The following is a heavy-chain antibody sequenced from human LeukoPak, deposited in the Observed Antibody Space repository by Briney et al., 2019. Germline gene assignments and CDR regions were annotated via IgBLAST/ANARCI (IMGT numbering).Heavy chain of an antibody. CDR2: IYYSGST. V-gene: IGHV4-39*07. CDR3: ARGGDKHDYVWGSNRHRDAFEI. J-gene: IGHJ3*02. CDR1: GGAITSGPYY. Sequence: SETLSLTCTVSGGAITSGPYYWGWIRQPPGKGLEWIGTIYYSGSTYYNPSLKSRVTISVDTSKNQFSLKLSSVTAADTAVYYCARGGDKHDYVWGSNRHRDAFEIWGQGTMVTVSS. D-gene: IGHD3-16*02.